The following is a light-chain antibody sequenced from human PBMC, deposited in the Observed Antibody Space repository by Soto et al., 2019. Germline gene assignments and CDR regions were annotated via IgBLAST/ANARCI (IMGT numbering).Light chain of an antibody. CDR2: GNN. Sequence: QAVLTQPPSVSGAPGQRVTISCTGSSSNLGTGYDVHWYQQLPGRAPKLLIYGNNKRPSGVPDRFSGSKSGTSASLAITGLQAGDEADYYCQSYDNRLSGSYVFGTGTQVTVL. V-gene: IGLV1-40*01. J-gene: IGLJ1*01. CDR3: QSYDNRLSGSYV. CDR1: SSNLGTGYD.